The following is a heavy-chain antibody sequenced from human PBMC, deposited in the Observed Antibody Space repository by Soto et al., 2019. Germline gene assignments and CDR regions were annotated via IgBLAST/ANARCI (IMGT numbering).Heavy chain of an antibody. CDR2: IYHSGST. J-gene: IGHJ6*02. Sequence: SETLSLTCAVSGGSISSSNWWSWVRQPPGKGLEWIGEIYHSGSTNYNPSLKSRVTISVDKSKIQFSLKLSSVTAADTAVYYCARDTRGAIYYYYGMDVWGQGTTVTVSS. V-gene: IGHV4-4*02. CDR1: GGSISSSNW. D-gene: IGHD3-10*01. CDR3: ARDTRGAIYYYYGMDV.